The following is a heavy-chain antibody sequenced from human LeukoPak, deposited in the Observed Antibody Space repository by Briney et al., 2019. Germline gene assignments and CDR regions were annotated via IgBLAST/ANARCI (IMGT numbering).Heavy chain of an antibody. CDR3: VRHGLGSSWFGFDY. Sequence: RGESLKISCKGSGYTFTTYWIGWVRQLPGKGLEWMGIIYPGDSDPRYSPSFQGQVTISADTSISTAYLQWSSLKASDSAMYYCVRHGLGSSWFGFDYWGQGTLVTVSS. D-gene: IGHD6-13*01. CDR2: IYPGDSDP. J-gene: IGHJ4*02. CDR1: GYTFTTYW. V-gene: IGHV5-51*01.